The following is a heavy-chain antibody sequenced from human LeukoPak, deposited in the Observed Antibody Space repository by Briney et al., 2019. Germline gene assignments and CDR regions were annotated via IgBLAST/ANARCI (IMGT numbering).Heavy chain of an antibody. CDR3: AREVAVGPFDY. J-gene: IGHJ4*02. CDR2: IYSGGST. V-gene: IGHV3-53*01. D-gene: IGHD6-19*01. Sequence: PGGSLRLSCAASGFTVSGNYMSWVRQAPGKGLEWVSVIYSGGSTYYADSVKGRFTISRDNSKNTLYLQMNSLRVEDTAVYYCAREVAVGPFDYWGQGTLVTVSS. CDR1: GFTVSGNY.